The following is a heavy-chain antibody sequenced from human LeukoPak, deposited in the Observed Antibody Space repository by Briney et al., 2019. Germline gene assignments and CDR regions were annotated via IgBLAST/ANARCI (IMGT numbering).Heavy chain of an antibody. J-gene: IGHJ4*02. CDR3: ARDESD. CDR2: INVGNGNT. CDR1: GYTFTGYY. V-gene: IGHV1-3*01. Sequence: AASVKVSCKASGYTFTGYYMHWVRQAPGQGLEWMGWINVGNGNTRYPQKLLDRIAITRDTSTSTAYMELSGLRFEDTAVYYCARDESDWGQGTLVTVSS.